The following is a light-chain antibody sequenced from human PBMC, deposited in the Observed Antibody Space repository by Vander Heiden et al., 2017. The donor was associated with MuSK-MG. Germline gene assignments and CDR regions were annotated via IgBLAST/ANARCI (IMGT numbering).Light chain of an antibody. CDR3: KKYNRDLLT. Sequence: DIPMTPSPSSLSASVGDRVTITCRASQGISSWLAWYQQTPDKATKPLSDTASILQSGVPSMCSGSGSGKDSTITSSSLQNEDVANYYRKKYNRDLLTFGPGTKVEIK. CDR2: TAS. J-gene: IGKJ3*01. CDR1: QGISSW. V-gene: IGKV1D-16*01.